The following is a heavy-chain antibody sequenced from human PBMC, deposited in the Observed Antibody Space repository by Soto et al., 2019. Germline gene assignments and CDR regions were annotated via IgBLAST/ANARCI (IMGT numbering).Heavy chain of an antibody. Sequence: SETLSLTCTVSGGSISSGGYYWSWIRQRPGKGLEWIGYIYYSGSTYYNPSLKSRVTISVDTSKNQFSLRLTSVTAADTAVYYCASYLVATTYYFDYWGQGTPVTVS. CDR3: ASYLVATTYYFDY. J-gene: IGHJ4*02. V-gene: IGHV4-31*03. D-gene: IGHD5-12*01. CDR2: IYYSGST. CDR1: GGSISSGGYY.